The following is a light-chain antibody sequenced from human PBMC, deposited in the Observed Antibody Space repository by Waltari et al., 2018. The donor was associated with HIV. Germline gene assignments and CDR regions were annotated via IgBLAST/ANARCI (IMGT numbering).Light chain of an antibody. CDR1: QSVLYNSNNKNY. J-gene: IGKJ1*01. V-gene: IGKV4-1*01. Sequence: DIVMTQSPDSLAVSLVERATINCKSSQSVLYNSNNKNYLAWYQQKPGQPPTLLIYWASTRESGVPDRFSGSGSGTDFTLTISSLQAEDVALYYCQQYYSTPWTFGQGTKVEIK. CDR3: QQYYSTPWT. CDR2: WAS.